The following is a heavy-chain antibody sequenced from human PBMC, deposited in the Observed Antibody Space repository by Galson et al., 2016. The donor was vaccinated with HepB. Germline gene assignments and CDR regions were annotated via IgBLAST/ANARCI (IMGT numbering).Heavy chain of an antibody. Sequence: SVKVSCKASGGTFRSYVINWVRQAPGQGLEWMGGIIPKFDTANYAQRFQGRVTITADESTSTAYMELSSLRPEDTAVYFCARETVTTDYYYYYGMDVWGQGTTVTVSS. D-gene: IGHD4-11*01. CDR3: ARETVTTDYYYYYGMDV. CDR1: GGTFRSYV. CDR2: IIPKFDTA. V-gene: IGHV1-69*13. J-gene: IGHJ6*02.